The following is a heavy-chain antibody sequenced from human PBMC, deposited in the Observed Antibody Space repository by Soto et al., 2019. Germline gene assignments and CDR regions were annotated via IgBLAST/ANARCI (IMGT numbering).Heavy chain of an antibody. V-gene: IGHV2-70*01. CDR3: ARTYHYYDSSGYYSPLASYYYYGMDV. J-gene: IGHJ6*02. D-gene: IGHD3-22*01. CDR1: GFSLSTSGMC. CDR2: IDWDDDK. Sequence: SGPTLVNPTQTLTLTCTFSGFSLSTSGMCVSWIRQPPGKALEWLALIDWDDDKYYSTSLKTRLTISKDTSKNQVVLTMTNMDPVDTATYYCARTYHYYDSSGYYSPLASYYYYGMDVWGQGTTVTVSS.